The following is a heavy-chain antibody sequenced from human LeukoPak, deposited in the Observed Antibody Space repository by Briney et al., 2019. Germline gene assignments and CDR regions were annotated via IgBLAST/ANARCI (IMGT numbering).Heavy chain of an antibody. CDR1: GGSISSYY. CDR3: ARETYYYGSGSSLHMDV. J-gene: IGHJ6*03. V-gene: IGHV4-4*07. Sequence: SETLSLTCTVSGGSISSYYWSWIRQPAGKGLEWIGRIYTSGSTNYNPSLKSRVTMSVDTSKNQFSLKLSSVTAADTAVYYCARETYYYGSGSSLHMDVWGKGTTVTVSS. CDR2: IYTSGST. D-gene: IGHD3-10*01.